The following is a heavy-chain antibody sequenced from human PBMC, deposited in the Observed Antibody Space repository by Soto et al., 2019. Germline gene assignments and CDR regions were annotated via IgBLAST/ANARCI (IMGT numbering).Heavy chain of an antibody. CDR2: TIPMFATA. CDR3: ARGLFGQQWLVGFDT. Sequence: QVHLVQSGAEVKKPGSLVKVSCKASGGSFSNYIFAWVRQAPGQGLEWMGGTIPMFATAQYAQKLQGRVTINADESTSTVYMDLTSLTSDDTAVYYCARGLFGQQWLVGFDTWGQGTLVTVSS. D-gene: IGHD6-19*01. V-gene: IGHV1-69*01. J-gene: IGHJ4*02. CDR1: GGSFSNYI.